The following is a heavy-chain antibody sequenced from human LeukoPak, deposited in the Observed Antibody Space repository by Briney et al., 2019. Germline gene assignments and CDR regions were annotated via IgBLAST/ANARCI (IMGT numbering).Heavy chain of an antibody. V-gene: IGHV1-69*13. Sequence: LVKVSCKASGGTFSSYAISWVRQAPGQGLEWMGGIIPIFGTANYAQKFQGRVTITADESTSTAYMELSSLRSEDTAVYYCASGDTAMAHDYWGQGTLVTVSS. J-gene: IGHJ4*02. CDR2: IIPIFGTA. CDR1: GGTFSSYA. CDR3: ASGDTAMAHDY. D-gene: IGHD5-18*01.